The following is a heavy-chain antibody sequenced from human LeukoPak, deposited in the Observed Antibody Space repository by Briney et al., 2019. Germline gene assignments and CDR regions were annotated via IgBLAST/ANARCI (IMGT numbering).Heavy chain of an antibody. CDR3: AMYGSGDY. V-gene: IGHV3-21*01. CDR2: ISSSSHYI. D-gene: IGHD3-10*01. J-gene: IGHJ4*02. Sequence: GGSLRLSCAASGFTFSSYSMNWVRQAPGRGLEWVSSISSSSHYIYYADSVKGRFTTSRDNAKNSLCLQMNSLRAEDTAVYYCAMYGSGDYWGQGTLVTVSS. CDR1: GFTFSSYS.